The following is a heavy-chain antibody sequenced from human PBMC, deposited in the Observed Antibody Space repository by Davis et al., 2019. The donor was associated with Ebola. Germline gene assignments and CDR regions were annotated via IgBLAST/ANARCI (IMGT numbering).Heavy chain of an antibody. D-gene: IGHD6-13*01. V-gene: IGHV4-59*08. J-gene: IGHJ6*04. CDR3: ARDSSSWYESAYYYGMDV. CDR1: GGSISSYY. CDR2: IYYSGST. Sequence: GSLRLSCTVSGGSISSYYWSWIRQPPGKGLEWIGYIYYSGSTNYNPSLKSRVTISVDTSKNQFSLKLSSVTAADTAVYYCARDSSSWYESAYYYGMDVWGKGTTVTVSS.